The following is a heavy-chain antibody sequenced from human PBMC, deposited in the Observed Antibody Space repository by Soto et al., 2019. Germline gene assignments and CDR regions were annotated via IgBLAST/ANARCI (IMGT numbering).Heavy chain of an antibody. D-gene: IGHD6-13*01. J-gene: IGHJ6*02. CDR3: ARTAAAGKYYYGVDV. V-gene: IGHV5-51*01. CDR2: IYPGESDT. Sequence: GESLKISCKGSGYSFTNYWIAWVRQMPGKGLEWMGIIYPGESDTRYSPTFQGQVSISADKSISTAYLQWSSLKASDTAMYYCARTAAAGKYYYGVDVWGQGTTVTVSS. CDR1: GYSFTNYW.